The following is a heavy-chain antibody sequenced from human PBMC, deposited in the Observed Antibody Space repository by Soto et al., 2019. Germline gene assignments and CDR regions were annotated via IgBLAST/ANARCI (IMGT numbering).Heavy chain of an antibody. Sequence: GGSLRLSCAASGFTFSSYDMHWVRQATGKGLEWVSAIGTAGDTYYPGSVKGRFIISRENAKNSLYLQMNSLRAEDTAVYYCARDLATRLKKNWERWTNYYYYYGMDVWGQGTTVTVSS. J-gene: IGHJ6*02. D-gene: IGHD1-26*01. CDR3: ARDLATRLKKNWERWTNYYYYYGMDV. V-gene: IGHV3-13*01. CDR2: IGTAGDT. CDR1: GFTFSSYD.